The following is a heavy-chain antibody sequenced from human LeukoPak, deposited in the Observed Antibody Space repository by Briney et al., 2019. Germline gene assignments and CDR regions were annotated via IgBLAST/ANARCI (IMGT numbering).Heavy chain of an antibody. CDR2: ISAYNGNT. V-gene: IGHV1-18*01. D-gene: IGHD2-21*02. J-gene: IGHJ4*02. CDR3: ARGSYCGGDCYPDY. Sequence: ASVKVSCKASGYIFTNYGINWVRQARGQGLEWMAWISAYNGNTNYAQKFQGRVTMTTETSTSTAYMELRSLRSDDTAVYYCARGSYCGGDCYPDYWGQGTLVTVSS. CDR1: GYIFTNYG.